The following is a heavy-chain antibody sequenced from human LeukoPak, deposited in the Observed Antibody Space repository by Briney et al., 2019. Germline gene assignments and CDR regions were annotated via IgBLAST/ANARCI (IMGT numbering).Heavy chain of an antibody. J-gene: IGHJ4*02. CDR2: INTDGSTT. CDR3: ARSAYYDSSGYYLDY. V-gene: IGHV3-74*01. CDR1: GFTFSRNW. Sequence: GGSLRLSCAASGFTFSRNWVHWVRQAPGKGLVWVSRINTDGSTTTYADAVKGRFIISRDNAKNTMYLQMNSLRPEDTAVYYCARSAYYDSSGYYLDYWGQGTLVTVSS. D-gene: IGHD3-22*01.